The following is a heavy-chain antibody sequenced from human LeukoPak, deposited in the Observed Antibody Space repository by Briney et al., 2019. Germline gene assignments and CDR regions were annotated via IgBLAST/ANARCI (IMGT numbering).Heavy chain of an antibody. Sequence: GSLRLSCAAPGFTFSSYAMSWVRQPPGKGLEWIGEINHSGSTNYNPSLKSRVTISVDTSKNQFSLKLSSVTAADTAVYYCARGSAAAPQRGWGQGTLVTVSS. CDR3: ARGSAAAPQRG. J-gene: IGHJ4*02. V-gene: IGHV4-34*01. CDR2: INHSGST. CDR1: GFTFSSYA. D-gene: IGHD6-13*01.